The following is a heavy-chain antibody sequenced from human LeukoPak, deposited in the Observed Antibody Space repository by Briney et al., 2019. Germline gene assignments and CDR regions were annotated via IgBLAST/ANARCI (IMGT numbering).Heavy chain of an antibody. CDR1: GGSFSDYD. CDR3: ARARSRSMIVVVTPFDY. V-gene: IGHV4-34*01. J-gene: IGHJ4*02. CDR2: INHGGNT. Sequence: SETLSLTCAVYGGSFSDYDWTWIRQPPGKGLEWIGEINHGGNTKYNPSLKSRVTISLDTSKNQFSLKLSSVTAADTAVYYCARARSRSMIVVVTPFDYWGQGTLVTVSS. D-gene: IGHD3-22*01.